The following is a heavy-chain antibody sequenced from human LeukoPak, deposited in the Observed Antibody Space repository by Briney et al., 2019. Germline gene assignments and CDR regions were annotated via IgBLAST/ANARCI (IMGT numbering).Heavy chain of an antibody. CDR2: INSDGSST. Sequence: GGSLRLSWAASGFTLDTYWMHWVRQAPATGLVWVARINSDGSSTGYADSVKGRFTISRDNAKNTLYLQMNSLRADDTAVYYCARDHFSGCPDYWGQGTLVTVSS. V-gene: IGHV3-74*01. CDR3: ARDHFSGCPDY. J-gene: IGHJ4*02. D-gene: IGHD6-19*01. CDR1: GFTLDTYW.